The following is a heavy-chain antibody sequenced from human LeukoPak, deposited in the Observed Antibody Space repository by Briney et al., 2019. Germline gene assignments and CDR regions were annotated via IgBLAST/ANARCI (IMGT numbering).Heavy chain of an antibody. CDR3: AKDLLFPRFGSEY. CDR1: GFTFNNYA. Sequence: GGSLRLSCAASGFTFNNYALSWVRQAPGKGLEWVSAISINGDGTYYADSVKGRFTISRDNSKDTLYLQMNSLRPEDTAVYYCAKDLLFPRFGSEYWGQGTLVTVSS. V-gene: IGHV3-23*01. CDR2: ISINGDGT. D-gene: IGHD3-10*01. J-gene: IGHJ4*02.